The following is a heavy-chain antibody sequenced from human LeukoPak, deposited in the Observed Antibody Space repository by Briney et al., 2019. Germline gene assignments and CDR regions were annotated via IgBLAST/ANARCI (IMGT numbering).Heavy chain of an antibody. CDR1: GYTFTGYY. CDR3: ARDRPLDADDYYGFYYFDY. D-gene: IGHD3-10*01. V-gene: IGHV1-2*02. Sequence: ASVKVSCKASGYTFTGYYMHWVRQAPGQGLEWMGWINPNSGGTNHAQKFQGRVTMTRDTSISTAYMELSRLRSDDTAVYYCARDRPLDADDYYGFYYFDYWGQGPLVTVSS. CDR2: INPNSGGT. J-gene: IGHJ4*02.